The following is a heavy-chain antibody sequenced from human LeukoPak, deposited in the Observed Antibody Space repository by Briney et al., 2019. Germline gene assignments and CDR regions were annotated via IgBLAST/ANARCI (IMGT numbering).Heavy chain of an antibody. J-gene: IGHJ3*02. CDR2: IYYSGTT. V-gene: IGHV4-59*01. Sequence: SETLSLTCTVSGGSMSSYHWSWIRQPPGKGLEWIGYIYYSGTTNYKPSLKSRVTISVDTSKNQFSLKLSSVTAADTAVYYCARGVTIFGVVINDAFDIWGQGTMVTVSS. D-gene: IGHD3-3*01. CDR3: ARGVTIFGVVINDAFDI. CDR1: GGSMSSYH.